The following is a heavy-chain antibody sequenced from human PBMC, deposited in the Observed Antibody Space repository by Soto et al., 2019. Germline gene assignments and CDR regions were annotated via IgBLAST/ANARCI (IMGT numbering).Heavy chain of an antibody. J-gene: IGHJ6*02. CDR2: TYYRSKWYN. CDR1: GDSVSSNSAA. Sequence: PSQTLSLTCAISGDSVSSNSAAWNWIRQCPSRGLEWLGRTYYRSKWYNDYALSVKSRITINPDTSKIQFSLQLNSVTPEDTAVYYCARDAVGLVAATFGWYGYYGNVVLDLGAALTVS. V-gene: IGHV6-1*01. CDR3: ARDAVGLVAATFGWYGYYGNVV. D-gene: IGHD2-15*01.